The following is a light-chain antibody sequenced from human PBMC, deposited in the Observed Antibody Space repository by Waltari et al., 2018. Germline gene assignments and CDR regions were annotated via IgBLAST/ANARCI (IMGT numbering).Light chain of an antibody. J-gene: IGLJ3*02. CDR3: SSYTSSSIRV. CDR2: DVS. CDR1: SSHVGGYNS. Sequence: QSALTQPASVSGSPGQSITIPCTGTSSHVGGYNSVSWYQQHPGKAPKLMIYDVSNRPSGVSNRFSGSKSGNTASLTISGLQAEDEADYYCSSYTSSSIRVFGGGTKLTVL. V-gene: IGLV2-14*03.